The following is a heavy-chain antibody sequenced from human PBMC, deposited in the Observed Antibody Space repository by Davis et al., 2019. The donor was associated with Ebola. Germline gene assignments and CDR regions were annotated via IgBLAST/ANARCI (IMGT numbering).Heavy chain of an antibody. CDR1: GLTISTNY. D-gene: IGHD3-10*01. CDR2: ISSGGST. CDR3: ARVNYYSKSFDH. V-gene: IGHV3-53*01. J-gene: IGHJ4*02. Sequence: PGGSLRLSCEVSGLTISTNYMSWVRQTPGKGLEWVSTISSGGSTDYADSVKGRFTISRDHSMGTLILQMNTLRAEDTAFYYCARVNYYSKSFDHWGRGTLVTVSS.